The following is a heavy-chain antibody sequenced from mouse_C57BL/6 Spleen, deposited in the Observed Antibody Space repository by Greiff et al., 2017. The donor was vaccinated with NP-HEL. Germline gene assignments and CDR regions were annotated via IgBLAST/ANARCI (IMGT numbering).Heavy chain of an antibody. CDR3: ARLWAEGFDY. CDR1: GYTFTSYW. J-gene: IGHJ2*01. CDR2: IDPSDSYT. V-gene: IGHV1-69*01. D-gene: IGHD4-1*01. Sequence: QVQLQQSGAELVMPGASVKLSCKASGYTFTSYWMHWVKQRPGQGLEWIGEIDPSDSYTNYNQKFKGKSTLTVDKSSSTAYMQLSSLTSEDSAVYYCARLWAEGFDYWGQGTTLTVSS.